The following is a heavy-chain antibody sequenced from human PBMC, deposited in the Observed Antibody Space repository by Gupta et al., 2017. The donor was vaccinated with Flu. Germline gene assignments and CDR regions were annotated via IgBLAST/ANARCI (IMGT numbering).Heavy chain of an antibody. J-gene: IGHJ6*03. CDR2: IIPIFGTA. Sequence: GLEWMGGIIPIFGTANYAQKFQGRVTITADKSTSTAYMELSSLRSEDTAVYYCAREPLVGATTGYYYYYMDVWGKGTTVTVSS. V-gene: IGHV1-69*06. CDR3: AREPLVGATTGYYYYYMDV. D-gene: IGHD1-26*01.